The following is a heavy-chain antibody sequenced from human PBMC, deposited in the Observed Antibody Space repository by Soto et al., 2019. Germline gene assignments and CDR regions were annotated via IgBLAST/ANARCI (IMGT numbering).Heavy chain of an antibody. V-gene: IGHV1-18*01. Sequence: ASVKVSCKASGYTFTSYAMHWVRQAPGQRLEWMGWISTDSGNTIYARKLQGRVTVTTDTSTNTAYMELTSLTSDDTAVYYCARAGYSGSLNYFDYWGQGTLVTVSS. CDR1: GYTFTSYA. CDR2: ISTDSGNT. J-gene: IGHJ4*02. CDR3: ARAGYSGSLNYFDY. D-gene: IGHD3-10*01.